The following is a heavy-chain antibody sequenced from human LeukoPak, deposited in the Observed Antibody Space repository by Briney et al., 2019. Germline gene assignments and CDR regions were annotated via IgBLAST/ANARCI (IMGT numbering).Heavy chain of an antibody. CDR2: ISSSSSYI. D-gene: IGHD6-13*01. V-gene: IGHV3-21*01. CDR3: ARVKQQGFDY. Sequence: GGSLRLSCAASGFTFSSYSMNWVRQAPGKGLEWVSSISSSSSYIYYADSVKGRFTISRDNAKNSLYLQMNSPRAEDTAVYYCARVKQQGFDYWGQGTLVTVSS. J-gene: IGHJ4*02. CDR1: GFTFSSYS.